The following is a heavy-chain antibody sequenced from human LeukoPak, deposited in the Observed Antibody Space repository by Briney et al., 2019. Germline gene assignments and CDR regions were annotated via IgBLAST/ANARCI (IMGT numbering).Heavy chain of an antibody. J-gene: IGHJ3*02. V-gene: IGHV3-30-3*01. CDR2: ISYDGSNK. CDR1: GFTFSSYA. CDR3: ARGSNSALDI. D-gene: IGHD6-13*01. Sequence: PGGSLRLSCAASGFTFSSYAMHWVRQAPGKGLEWVAVISYDGSNKYYADSVKGRFTICRDNAKNSLYLQMNSLRAEDTAVYYCARGSNSALDIWGQGTMVTVSS.